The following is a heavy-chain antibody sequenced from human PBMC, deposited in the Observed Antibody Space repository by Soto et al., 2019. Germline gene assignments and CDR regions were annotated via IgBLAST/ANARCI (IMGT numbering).Heavy chain of an antibody. J-gene: IGHJ6*02. CDR3: ARVKRTPYGMDV. V-gene: IGHV1-2*02. CDR2: INPISGDT. Sequence: ASVKVSCKASGYTFTGHYILWVRQTPGQGLEWMGWINPISGDTNYAQKFQGRVTMTRDTSITTAYMDLSRLMSGDTAVYYCARVKRTPYGMDVWGQGTTVTVPS. D-gene: IGHD2-15*01. CDR1: GYTFTGHY.